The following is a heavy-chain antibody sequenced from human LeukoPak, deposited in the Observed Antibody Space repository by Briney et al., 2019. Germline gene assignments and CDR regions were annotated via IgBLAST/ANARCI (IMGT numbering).Heavy chain of an antibody. Sequence: AGGSLRLSCAASGFTVSSNYMSWVRQAPGKGLEWVSVIYSGGSTYYADSAKGRFTISRDNSKNTLYLQMNSLRAEDTAVYYCARGNWNDDERLAYWGQGTLVTVSS. J-gene: IGHJ4*02. CDR1: GFTVSSNY. V-gene: IGHV3-53*01. CDR2: IYSGGST. D-gene: IGHD1-1*01. CDR3: ARGNWNDDERLAY.